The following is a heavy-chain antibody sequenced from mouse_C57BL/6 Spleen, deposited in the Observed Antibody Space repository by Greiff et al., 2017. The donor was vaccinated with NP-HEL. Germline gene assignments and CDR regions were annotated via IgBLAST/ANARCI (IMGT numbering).Heavy chain of an antibody. CDR1: GYTFTDYY. J-gene: IGHJ1*03. CDR2: INPNNGGT. V-gene: IGHV1-26*01. Sequence: EVQLQQSGPELVKPGASVKISCKASGYTFTDYYMNWVKQSHGKSLEWIGDINPNNGGTSYNQKFKGKATLTVDKSSSTAYMELRSLTSEDSAVYYWARSVYYDYPYWYFDVWGTGTTVTVSS. CDR3: ARSVYYDYPYWYFDV. D-gene: IGHD2-4*01.